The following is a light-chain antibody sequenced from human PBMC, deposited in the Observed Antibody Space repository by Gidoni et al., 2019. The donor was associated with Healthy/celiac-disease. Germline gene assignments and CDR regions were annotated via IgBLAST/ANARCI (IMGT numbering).Light chain of an antibody. CDR3: QAWDSSTARDVV. CDR1: KLGDKY. J-gene: IGLJ2*01. CDR2: QDS. Sequence: SYELTQPPSVSVSPGQTASITCSGDKLGDKYARWYQQKPGQSPVLVIYQDSKRPSGIPERFSGSNSGNTATLTISGTQAMDEADYYCQAWDSSTARDVVFGGGTKLTVL. V-gene: IGLV3-1*01.